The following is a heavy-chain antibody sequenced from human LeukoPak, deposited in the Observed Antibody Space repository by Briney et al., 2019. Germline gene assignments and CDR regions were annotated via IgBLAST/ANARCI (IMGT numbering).Heavy chain of an antibody. CDR1: GYTFTSYD. D-gene: IGHD4-17*01. CDR2: MNPNSGNT. V-gene: IGHV1-8*01. CDR3: ARVRQGYGDYVG. Sequence: ASVKVSCKASGYTFTSYDINWVRQAPGQGLEWMGWMNPNSGNTGYAQKFQGRVTMTRNTSISTAYMELSSLRSEDTAVYYCARVRQGYGDYVGWGQGTLVTVSS. J-gene: IGHJ4*02.